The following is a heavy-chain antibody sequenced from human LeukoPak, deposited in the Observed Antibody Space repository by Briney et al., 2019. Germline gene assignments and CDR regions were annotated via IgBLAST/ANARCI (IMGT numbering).Heavy chain of an antibody. CDR1: GFTFSSYS. Sequence: GGTLRLSCVASGFTFSSYSMNWVRQAPGKGLEWVSIISSASNYMYYADSVKGRFTISRDNAKNSLYLQMNSLRTEDTAVYYCARREELTIGYHYYMDVWGEGTTVTVSS. CDR2: ISSASNYM. CDR3: ARREELTIGYHYYMDV. V-gene: IGHV3-21*06. J-gene: IGHJ6*03. D-gene: IGHD3-10*01.